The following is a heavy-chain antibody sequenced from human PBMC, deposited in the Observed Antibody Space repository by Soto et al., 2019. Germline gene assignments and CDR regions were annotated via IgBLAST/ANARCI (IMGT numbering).Heavy chain of an antibody. CDR2: ISAYNGNT. CDR3: AREAYCGGDCSSGFGDY. D-gene: IGHD2-21*02. CDR1: GYTFTSYG. V-gene: IGHV1-18*04. J-gene: IGHJ4*02. Sequence: QVQLVQSGAEVKKPGASVKVSCKASGYTFTSYGLSWVRQAPGQGLEWMGWISAYNGNTNYAQKLQGRVTMTTDTSTSTAYRELRSLRSDDTAVYYCAREAYCGGDCSSGFGDYWGQGTLVTVSS.